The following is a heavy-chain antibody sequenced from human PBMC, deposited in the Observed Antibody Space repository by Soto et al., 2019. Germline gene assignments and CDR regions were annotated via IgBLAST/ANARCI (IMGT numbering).Heavy chain of an antibody. CDR2: ISAYNGNT. CDR1: GYTFTSYG. Sequence: ASVKVSCKASGYTFTSYGISWVRQAPGQGLEWMGWISAYNGNTNYAQKLQGRVTMSTDTSTSTAYMELRSLRSDDTAVHYCARVGYYDSSGYYPNYWYFDLWGRGTMVTVSS. D-gene: IGHD3-22*01. V-gene: IGHV1-18*01. CDR3: ARVGYYDSSGYYPNYWYFDL. J-gene: IGHJ2*01.